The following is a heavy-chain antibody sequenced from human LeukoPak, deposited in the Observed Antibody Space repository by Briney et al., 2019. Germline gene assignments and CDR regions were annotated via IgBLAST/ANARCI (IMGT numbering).Heavy chain of an antibody. J-gene: IGHJ4*02. CDR1: GGSISSGDYY. Sequence: SQTLSLTCTVSGGSISSGDYYWRWIRQPPGTGLEWIGYIYYSGSTYYNPSLKSRVTISVDTSKNQFSLKLSSVTAADTAVYYWARDDFDHYFDYWGQGTLVTVSS. CDR3: ARDDFDHYFDY. D-gene: IGHD3-9*01. V-gene: IGHV4-30-4*01. CDR2: IYYSGST.